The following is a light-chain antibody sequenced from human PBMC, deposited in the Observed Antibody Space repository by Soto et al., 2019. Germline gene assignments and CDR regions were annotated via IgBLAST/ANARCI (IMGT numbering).Light chain of an antibody. J-gene: IGKJ3*01. CDR3: QQYGTLPTT. CDR2: GAS. CDR1: QSVSGTY. V-gene: IGKV3-20*01. Sequence: EIVLTQSPCTLSFSPLERSTLSCRASQSVSGTYLAWYQQTPGQAPRLLIYGASSRATGIPDRFSGSGSGTDFTLTISRLEPEDFTVYYCQQYGTLPTTFGPGTKVDIK.